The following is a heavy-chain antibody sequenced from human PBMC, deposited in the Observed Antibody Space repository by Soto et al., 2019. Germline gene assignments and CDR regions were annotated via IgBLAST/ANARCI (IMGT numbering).Heavy chain of an antibody. J-gene: IGHJ3*02. V-gene: IGHV1-18*04. CDR3: ARDPPVGFDAFDI. Sequence: VKVSCKASGCTCTSCGSSWVRQAPGQGLEWMGWISAYNGNTDYAQKLQGRVTMTTDTSTSTAYMELRSLRSDDTAVYYCARDPPVGFDAFDIWGQGTMVTVSS. CDR1: GCTCTSCG. CDR2: ISAYNGNT.